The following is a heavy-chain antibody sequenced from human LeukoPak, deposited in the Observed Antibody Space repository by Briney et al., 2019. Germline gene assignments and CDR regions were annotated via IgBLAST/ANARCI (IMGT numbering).Heavy chain of an antibody. CDR3: ARVLAAVAAYDILTGSYGMDV. V-gene: IGHV3-11*01. CDR2: ISSSGSTI. D-gene: IGHD3-9*01. CDR1: GFTFSDYY. J-gene: IGHJ6*02. Sequence: GGSLRLSCAASGFTFSDYYMSWIRQAPGKGLEWVSYISSSGSTIYYADSVRGRFTISRDNAKNSLYLQMNSLRAEDTAVYYCARVLAAVAAYDILTGSYGMDVWGQGTTVTVSS.